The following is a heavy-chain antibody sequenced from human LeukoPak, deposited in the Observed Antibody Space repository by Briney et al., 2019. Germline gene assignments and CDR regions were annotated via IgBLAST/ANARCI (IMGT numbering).Heavy chain of an antibody. CDR1: GFSSSDYW. CDR2: INNDGRST. D-gene: IGHD3-22*01. V-gene: IGHV3-74*01. Sequence: GGSLRLSCAASGFSSSDYWMHWVRQAPGKGLVWVSRINNDGRSTSYADSVKGRFTISRDNAKNTLYLQMNSLRAEDTAVYYCARDYYDSSGYYKYWGQGTLVTVSS. CDR3: ARDYYDSSGYYKY. J-gene: IGHJ4*02.